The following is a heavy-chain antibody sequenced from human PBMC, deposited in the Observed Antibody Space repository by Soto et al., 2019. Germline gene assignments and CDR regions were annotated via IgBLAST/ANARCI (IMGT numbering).Heavy chain of an antibody. Sequence: PSETLSLTCTVSGGSIRSAGHYWSWIRQHPGKGLEWIGYINHSGTTFYNPSLKSRLTIEVVTSENQFSLSLTSETAADTAVYFSARWGGFCPADVCADPFDPWGQGTLVTVSS. CDR3: ARWGGFCPADVCADPFDP. J-gene: IGHJ5*02. CDR2: INHSGTT. V-gene: IGHV4-31*03. CDR1: GGSIRSAGHY. D-gene: IGHD2-8*01.